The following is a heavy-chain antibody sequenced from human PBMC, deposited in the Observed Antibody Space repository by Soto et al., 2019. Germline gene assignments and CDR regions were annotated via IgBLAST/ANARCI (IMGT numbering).Heavy chain of an antibody. D-gene: IGHD6-13*01. CDR1: GASIDDYY. CDR2: VYYNGTT. J-gene: IGHJ5*02. Sequence: SETLSLTCTVSGASIDDYYWNWIRQPPGKGLEWVGYVYYNGTTKYNPSLKSRVTMSVDTSKNQFSLKLTSVIAADTAVYYCARESSRWFNWFDPWGQGTLVTVSS. CDR3: ARESSRWFNWFDP. V-gene: IGHV4-59*01.